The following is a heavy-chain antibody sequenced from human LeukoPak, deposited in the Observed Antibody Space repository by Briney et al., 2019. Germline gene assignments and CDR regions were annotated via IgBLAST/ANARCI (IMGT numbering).Heavy chain of an antibody. CDR1: GGSFSGYY. D-gene: IGHD3-10*01. Sequence: SETLSLTCAVYGGSFSGYYWSWIRQPPGKGLEWIGEINHSGSTNYNPSLKSRVTISVDTSKNQFSLKLSSVTAADTAVYYCARVTLYYGSGTSPFDYWGQGTLVTVSS. J-gene: IGHJ4*02. CDR3: ARVTLYYGSGTSPFDY. V-gene: IGHV4-34*01. CDR2: INHSGST.